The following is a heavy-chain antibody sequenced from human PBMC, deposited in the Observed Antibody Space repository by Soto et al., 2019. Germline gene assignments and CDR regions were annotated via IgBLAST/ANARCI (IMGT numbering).Heavy chain of an antibody. D-gene: IGHD3-3*01. Sequence: GGSLRLSCAASGFTFSSYSMNWVRQAPGKGLEWVSSISSSSSYIYYADSVKGRFTISRDNSKNTLYLQMNSLRAEDTAVYYCAREFGYYDFWSRRYYYYGMDVWGQGTTVTVSS. J-gene: IGHJ6*02. CDR1: GFTFSSYS. CDR3: AREFGYYDFWSRRYYYYGMDV. V-gene: IGHV3-21*04. CDR2: ISSSSSYI.